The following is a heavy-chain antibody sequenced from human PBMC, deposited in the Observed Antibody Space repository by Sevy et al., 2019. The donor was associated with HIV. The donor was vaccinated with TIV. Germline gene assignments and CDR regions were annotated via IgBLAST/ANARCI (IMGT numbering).Heavy chain of an antibody. D-gene: IGHD6-13*01. Sequence: GRSLRLSCAASGFTFSSYAMHWVRQAPGKGLEWVAVISYDGSNKYYEDSVKGRFTISRDNSKNTLYLQMNSLRAEDTAVYYCAGLIAAAVDYYYYMDVWGKGTTVTVSS. J-gene: IGHJ6*03. V-gene: IGHV3-30-3*01. CDR1: GFTFSSYA. CDR3: AGLIAAAVDYYYYMDV. CDR2: ISYDGSNK.